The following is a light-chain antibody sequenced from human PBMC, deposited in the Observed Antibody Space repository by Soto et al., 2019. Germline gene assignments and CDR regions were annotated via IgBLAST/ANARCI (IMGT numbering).Light chain of an antibody. CDR3: QQYNNWHFT. J-gene: IGKJ3*01. Sequence: EIVMTQSPATLSVSPGERATLSCRASQSVGSNLALYQEKPGQGPRLLIYGASTRATGITARFSGSGSGTEFTLTISSLQSEDFAVYYCQQYNNWHFTCGRGTKVDIK. CDR1: QSVGSN. CDR2: GAS. V-gene: IGKV3-15*01.